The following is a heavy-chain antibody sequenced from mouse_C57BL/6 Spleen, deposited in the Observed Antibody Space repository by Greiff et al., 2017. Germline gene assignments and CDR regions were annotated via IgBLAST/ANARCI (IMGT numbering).Heavy chain of an antibody. J-gene: IGHJ2*01. Sequence: EVKLVESGPVLVKPGASVKMSCKASGYTFTDYYMNWVKQSHGKSLEWIGVINPYNGGTSYNQKFKGKATLTVDKSSSTAYMELNSLTSEDSAVYYCARSELTGNFDYWGQGTTLTVSS. D-gene: IGHD2-13*01. CDR2: INPYNGGT. CDR1: GYTFTDYY. CDR3: ARSELTGNFDY. V-gene: IGHV1-19*01.